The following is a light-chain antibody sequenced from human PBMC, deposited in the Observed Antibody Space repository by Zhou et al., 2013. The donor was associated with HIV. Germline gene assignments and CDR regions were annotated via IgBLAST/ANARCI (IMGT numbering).Light chain of an antibody. CDR3: QQYESSPYT. Sequence: EIVLTQSPGTLSLSPGERATLSCRASQSVSSGYLVWYQQKPGQAPRLLIYGASNRATDIPDRFSGSGSGTDFTLTISGLEPEDFAVYYCQQYESSPYTFGQGTKLEIK. CDR2: GAS. CDR1: QSVSSGY. V-gene: IGKV3-20*01. J-gene: IGKJ2*01.